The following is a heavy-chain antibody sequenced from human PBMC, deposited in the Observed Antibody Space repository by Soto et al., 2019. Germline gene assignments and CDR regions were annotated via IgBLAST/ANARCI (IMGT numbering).Heavy chain of an antibody. Sequence: SETLSLTCTFSGGSMSNYYWSWIRQPPGKGLEWIGYIYYSGSTNYNPSLKSRVTISGDTSKNQFSLKLSSVTAADTAVYFCARHVNSGYGWFDPWGQGTLVTVSS. J-gene: IGHJ5*02. CDR3: ARHVNSGYGWFDP. CDR1: GGSMSNYY. D-gene: IGHD5-12*01. CDR2: IYYSGST. V-gene: IGHV4-59*08.